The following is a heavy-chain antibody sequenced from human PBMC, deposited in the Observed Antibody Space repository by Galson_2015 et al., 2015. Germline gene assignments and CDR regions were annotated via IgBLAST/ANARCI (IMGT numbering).Heavy chain of an antibody. CDR1: GFTFSSYA. D-gene: IGHD6-13*01. V-gene: IGHV3-23*01. CDR2: ISGSGGST. J-gene: IGHJ6*02. CDR3: AKWVAAAGTHDYYGMDV. Sequence: SLRLSCAASGFTFSSYAMSWVRQAPGKGLEWVSAISGSGGSTYYADSVKGRFTISRDNSKNTLSLQMNSLRAEDTAVFYCAKWVAAAGTHDYYGMDVWGQGTTVTVSS.